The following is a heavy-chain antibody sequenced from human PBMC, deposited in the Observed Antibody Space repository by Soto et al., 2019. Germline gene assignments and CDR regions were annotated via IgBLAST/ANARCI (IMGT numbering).Heavy chain of an antibody. V-gene: IGHV4-34*01. J-gene: IGHJ4*02. D-gene: IGHD4-4*01. CDR3: ARETYSNPPLDY. Sequence: PSETLSLTCAVYGGSFSGYYWSWIRQPPGKGLEWTGEINHSGSTNYNPSLKSRVTISVDTSKNQFSLKLSSVTAADTAVYYCARETYSNPPLDYWGQGILVTVSS. CDR2: INHSGST. CDR1: GGSFSGYY.